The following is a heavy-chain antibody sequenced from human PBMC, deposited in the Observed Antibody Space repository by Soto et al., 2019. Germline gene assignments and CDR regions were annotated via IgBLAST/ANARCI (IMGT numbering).Heavy chain of an antibody. CDR1: GYTFTSYA. Sequence: ASVKVSCKASGYTFTSYAMHWVRQAPGQRLEWMGWINAGNGNTKYSQKFQGRVTITRDTSASTAYMELSSLRSEDTAVYYCARDSSIVVVPAAMKAGMDVWGQGTTVTVSS. CDR3: ARDSSIVVVPAAMKAGMDV. D-gene: IGHD2-2*01. CDR2: INAGNGNT. V-gene: IGHV1-3*01. J-gene: IGHJ6*02.